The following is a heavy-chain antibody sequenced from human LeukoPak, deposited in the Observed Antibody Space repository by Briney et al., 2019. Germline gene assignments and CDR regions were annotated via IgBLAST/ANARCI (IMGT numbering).Heavy chain of an antibody. CDR2: INSDGSNK. CDR1: GFTFSSYW. D-gene: IGHD3-3*01. V-gene: IGHV3-74*01. Sequence: PGGSLRLSCAASGFTFSSYWMHWVRQAPGKGLVWVSRINSDGSNKNYADSVKGRFTITRDNANNTLYLQMSSRRAEDTAVYYCVWMSPPASWGQGHLVTVSS. J-gene: IGHJ4*02. CDR3: VWMSPPAS.